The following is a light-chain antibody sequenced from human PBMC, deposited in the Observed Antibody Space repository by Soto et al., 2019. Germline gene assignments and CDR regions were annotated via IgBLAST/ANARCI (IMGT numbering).Light chain of an antibody. CDR1: QSVSSN. V-gene: IGKV3-15*01. J-gene: IGKJ1*01. Sequence: EIVMTQSPATLSVSPGERATLSCRASQSVSSNLAWYQQKPGQAPRLLIYGASTRATRIPARFSGSGSGTAYTLTISSLQSADFAVYYCQQYNNWPPWTFGQGTKVEIK. CDR2: GAS. CDR3: QQYNNWPPWT.